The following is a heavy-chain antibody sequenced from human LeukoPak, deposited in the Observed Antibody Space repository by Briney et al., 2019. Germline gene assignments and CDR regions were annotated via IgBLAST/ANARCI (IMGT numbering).Heavy chain of an antibody. Sequence: GASVKVSCKASGYTFTSYAMNWVRQAPGQGLEWMGWINTNTGNPTYAQGFTGRFVFSLDTSVSTAYLQISSLKAEDTAVYYCARAEVVVTTVVGAFGIWGQGTMVTVSS. V-gene: IGHV7-4-1*02. J-gene: IGHJ3*02. CDR2: INTNTGNP. CDR1: GYTFTSYA. D-gene: IGHD3-22*01. CDR3: ARAEVVVTTVVGAFGI.